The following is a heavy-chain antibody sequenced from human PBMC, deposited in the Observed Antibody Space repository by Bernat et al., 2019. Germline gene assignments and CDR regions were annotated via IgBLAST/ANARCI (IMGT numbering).Heavy chain of an antibody. CDR2: INSDGSST. V-gene: IGHV3-74*01. D-gene: IGHD3-10*01. Sequence: EVQLVESGGGLVQPGGSLRLSCAASGFTFSSYWMHWVRQAPGKGLVWVSRINSDGSSTSYADSVKGRFTISRDNAKNTLYLQMNSLTAEDTAVYYCARELPGSNWFDPWGQGTLVTVS. CDR1: GFTFSSYW. CDR3: ARELPGSNWFDP. J-gene: IGHJ5*02.